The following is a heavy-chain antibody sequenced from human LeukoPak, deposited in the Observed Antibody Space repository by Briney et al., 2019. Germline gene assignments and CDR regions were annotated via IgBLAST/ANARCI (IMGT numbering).Heavy chain of an antibody. V-gene: IGHV4-39*01. J-gene: IGHJ3*02. CDR1: GGSISSSSYY. Sequence: SETLSLTCTVSGGSISSSSYYWGWIRQPPGKGLEWIGSIYYSGSTYYNPSLKSRVTISVDTSKNQFSLKLSSVTAADTAMYYCARRGASKDAFDIWGQGTMVTVSS. CDR2: IYYSGST. CDR3: ARRGASKDAFDI. D-gene: IGHD3-16*01.